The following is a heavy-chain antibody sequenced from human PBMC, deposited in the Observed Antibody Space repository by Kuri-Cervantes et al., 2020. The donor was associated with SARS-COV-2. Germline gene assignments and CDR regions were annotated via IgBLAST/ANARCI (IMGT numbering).Heavy chain of an antibody. Sequence: MSWVRQAPGKGLEWVSAICGSGGSTCYADSVKGRFTISRDNSKNTLYLQMNSLRAEDTAVYYCAKDLLEYYDFWSGYYTGEYGMDVWGQGTTVTVSS. CDR3: AKDLLEYYDFWSGYYTGEYGMDV. V-gene: IGHV3-23*01. D-gene: IGHD3-3*01. CDR2: ICGSGGST. J-gene: IGHJ6*02.